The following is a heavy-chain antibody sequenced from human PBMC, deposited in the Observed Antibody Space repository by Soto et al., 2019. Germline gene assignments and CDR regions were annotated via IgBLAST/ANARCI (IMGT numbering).Heavy chain of an antibody. CDR3: AIRFNYYDSSGYYSRFDY. D-gene: IGHD3-22*01. CDR2: IYYSGST. Sequence: ASETLSLTCTVSGGSISSSSYYWGWIRQPPGKGLELIGSIYYSGSTYYNPSLKSRVTIFVDTSNNQFSLKLSSVTAADTAVYYFAIRFNYYDSSGYYSRFDYWGQGTLVTAPQ. CDR1: GGSISSSSYY. V-gene: IGHV4-39*01. J-gene: IGHJ4*02.